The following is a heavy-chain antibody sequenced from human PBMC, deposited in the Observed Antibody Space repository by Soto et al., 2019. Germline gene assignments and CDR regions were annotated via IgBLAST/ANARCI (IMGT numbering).Heavy chain of an antibody. CDR1: GYTFTSYY. CDR3: AREDCSGGSCYPVAPYFDY. Sequence: AXVKVSCNSSGYTFTSYYMHWVRQAPGQGLEWMGIINPSGGSTSYAQKFQGRVTMTRDTSTSTVYMELSSLRSEDTAVYYCAREDCSGGSCYPVAPYFDYWGQGTLVTVSS. CDR2: INPSGGST. D-gene: IGHD2-15*01. V-gene: IGHV1-46*01. J-gene: IGHJ4*02.